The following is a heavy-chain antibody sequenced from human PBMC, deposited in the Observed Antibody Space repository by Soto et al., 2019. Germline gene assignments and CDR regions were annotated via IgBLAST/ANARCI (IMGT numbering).Heavy chain of an antibody. CDR2: IFYSGST. D-gene: IGHD6-13*01. J-gene: IGHJ6*02. CDR3: ARGLRGSSSWYARDYYYGMDV. Sequence: SETLSLTCTVSGDSVTSGSHYWSWIRQPPGKGLEYIGYIFYSGSTNYNPSLKSRVTISVDTSKNQFSLKLSSVTAADTAVYYCARGLRGSSSWYARDYYYGMDVWGQGTTVTVSS. CDR1: GDSVTSGSHY. V-gene: IGHV4-61*01.